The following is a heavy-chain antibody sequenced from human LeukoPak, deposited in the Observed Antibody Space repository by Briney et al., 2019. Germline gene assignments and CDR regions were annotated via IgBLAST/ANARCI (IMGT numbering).Heavy chain of an antibody. J-gene: IGHJ5*02. CDR3: ARAYYGSGSYYNGDWFDP. V-gene: IGHV1-8*01. CDR2: MNPNSGNT. CDR1: GYTFTSYD. D-gene: IGHD3-10*01. Sequence: GASVKVSCKASGYTFTSYDINWVRQATGQGLEWMGWMNPNSGNTGYAQKFQGRVTMTRNTSISTAYMELSSLRSEDTAVYYCARAYYGSGSYYNGDWFDPWGQGTLVTVSS.